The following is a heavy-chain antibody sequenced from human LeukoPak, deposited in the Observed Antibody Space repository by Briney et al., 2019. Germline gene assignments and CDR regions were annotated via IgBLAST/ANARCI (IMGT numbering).Heavy chain of an antibody. CDR2: IYDSGST. V-gene: IGHV4-59*01. Sequence: SETLSLTCTVSGGSIRSYHWSWIRQPPGKRLEWIGYIYDSGSTNYNPSLKSRVTISIDTSKNQFSLKLSSVTAADTAVYYCARDLNSESLNWFDPWGQGTLVTVSS. D-gene: IGHD1-26*01. CDR3: ARDLNSESLNWFDP. J-gene: IGHJ5*02. CDR1: GGSIRSYH.